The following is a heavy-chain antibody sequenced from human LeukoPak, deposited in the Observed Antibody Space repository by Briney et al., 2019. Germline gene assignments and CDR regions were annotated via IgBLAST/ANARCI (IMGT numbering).Heavy chain of an antibody. D-gene: IGHD3-16*01. CDR2: ISSSSGII. V-gene: IGHV3-48*04. CDR1: CVTFCNYN. J-gene: IGHJ5*02. CDR3: ATDFIRGVDP. Sequence: GGSLRLFCSAACVTFCNYNMNWGLQAPGRGLEWVSFISSSSGIIYYAVSVKGRFTISRENDKNSLYLQMDSLRVEDTAVYHCATDFIRGVDPWVEATMVTVSS.